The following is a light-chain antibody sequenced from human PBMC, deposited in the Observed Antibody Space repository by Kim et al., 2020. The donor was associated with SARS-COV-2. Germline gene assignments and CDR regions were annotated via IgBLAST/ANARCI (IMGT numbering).Light chain of an antibody. Sequence: GQPAPIACTGTSSDVGGYNYVAWYQQHPGEAPKLMIYDVSNRPSGVSNRFSGSKSGDTASLTISGRQAEDEADYYCSSYTSSSTRVFGGGTQLTVL. J-gene: IGLJ3*02. CDR1: SSDVGGYNY. V-gene: IGLV2-14*03. CDR3: SSYTSSSTRV. CDR2: DVS.